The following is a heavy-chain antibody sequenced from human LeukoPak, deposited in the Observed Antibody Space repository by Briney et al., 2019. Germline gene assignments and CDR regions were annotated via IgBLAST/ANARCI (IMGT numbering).Heavy chain of an antibody. J-gene: IGHJ4*02. CDR3: AREEYSSSSVDY. V-gene: IGHV3-11*01. Sequence: PGGSLRLSCAASGFTFSDYYMSWLRQAPGKGLEWGSYISSSGSTIYYADSVKGRFTISRDNAKNSLYLQMNSLRAEDTAVYYCAREEYSSSSVDYWGQGTLVTVSS. CDR1: GFTFSDYY. D-gene: IGHD6-6*01. CDR2: ISSSGSTI.